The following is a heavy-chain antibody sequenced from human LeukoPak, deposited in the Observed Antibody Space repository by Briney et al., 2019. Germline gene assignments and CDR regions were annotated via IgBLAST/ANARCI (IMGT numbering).Heavy chain of an antibody. V-gene: IGHV4-34*01. Sequence: PSETLSLTCAVYGGSFSGYYWSWIRQPPGQGLEWIGEINHSGSTNYNPSLKSRVTISVDTSKNQFSLKLRSVTAADTAVYYCARGTYCSSTSCHGDWFDPWGQGTLVTVSS. CDR1: GGSFSGYY. J-gene: IGHJ5*02. CDR3: ARGTYCSSTSCHGDWFDP. CDR2: INHSGST. D-gene: IGHD2-2*01.